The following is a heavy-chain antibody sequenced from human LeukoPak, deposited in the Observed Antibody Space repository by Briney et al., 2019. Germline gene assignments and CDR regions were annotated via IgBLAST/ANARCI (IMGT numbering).Heavy chain of an antibody. V-gene: IGHV1-69*13. Sequence: SVKVSCKASGGTFSSYAISWVRQAPRQGLEWMGGIIPIFGTANYAQKFQGRVTITADESTSTAYMELSSLRSEDTAVYYCARSSSSSGGIFDYWGQGTLVTVSS. CDR3: ARSSSSSGGIFDY. D-gene: IGHD6-6*01. CDR2: IIPIFGTA. J-gene: IGHJ4*02. CDR1: GGTFSSYA.